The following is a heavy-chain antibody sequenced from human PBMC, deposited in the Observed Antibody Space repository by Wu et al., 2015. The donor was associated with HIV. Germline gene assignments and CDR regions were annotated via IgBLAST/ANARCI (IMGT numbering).Heavy chain of an antibody. V-gene: IGHV1-69*05. CDR3: ARRRMVYVTRYYHYYYYMDV. CDR1: GGTFSSYA. Sequence: QVQLVQSGAEVKKPGSSVKVSCKASGGTFSSYAISWVRQAPGQGLEWMGGIIPIFGTANYAQKFQGRVTITTDESTSTAYMELSSLRSEDTAVYYCARRRMVYVTRYYHYYYYMDVWGKGTTVTVSS. J-gene: IGHJ6*03. CDR2: IIPIFGTA. D-gene: IGHD2-8*01.